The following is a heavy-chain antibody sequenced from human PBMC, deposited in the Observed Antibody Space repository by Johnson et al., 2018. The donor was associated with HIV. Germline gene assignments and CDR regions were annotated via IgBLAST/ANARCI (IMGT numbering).Heavy chain of an antibody. J-gene: IGHJ3*02. Sequence: QVQLVESGGGVVQPGRSLRLSCAASGFTFSSYGMHWVRQAPGKGLEWVAFIRNDGSKKYYADSVKGRFTVSRDNSKNTLYLQMNSLRAEDTAVYYCARDLVVGDHSTPLTHAFDIWGQGTMVTVSS. V-gene: IGHV3-33*01. D-gene: IGHD1-26*01. CDR1: GFTFSSYG. CDR3: ARDLVVGDHSTPLTHAFDI. CDR2: IRNDGSKK.